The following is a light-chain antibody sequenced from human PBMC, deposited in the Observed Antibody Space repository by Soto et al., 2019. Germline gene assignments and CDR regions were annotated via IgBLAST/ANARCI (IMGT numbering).Light chain of an antibody. J-gene: IGLJ2*01. CDR3: STYTSSSTLVV. Sequence: QSALTQPASVSWSPGQSITISCTGTSSDVGDYNYVSWYQQPPGKVPKLIIFEVSDRPAGVSNRFSGTKSGNTASLTISGLQDEDEADYCCSTYTSSSTLVVFGGGTQLTVL. CDR2: EVS. CDR1: SSDVGDYNY. V-gene: IGLV2-14*01.